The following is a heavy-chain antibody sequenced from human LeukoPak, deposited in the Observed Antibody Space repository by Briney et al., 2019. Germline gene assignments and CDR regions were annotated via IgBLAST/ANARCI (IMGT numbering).Heavy chain of an antibody. Sequence: GGSLRLSCAASGFTFSSYEMNWVRRAPGKGLEWVSYISSSGSTKYYADSVKGRFTISRDNAKNSLHLQMSSLRAEDTAVYYCARAPYSAYVAYWGQGTLVTVSS. J-gene: IGHJ4*02. CDR2: ISSSGSTK. D-gene: IGHD5-12*01. CDR1: GFTFSSYE. V-gene: IGHV3-48*03. CDR3: ARAPYSAYVAY.